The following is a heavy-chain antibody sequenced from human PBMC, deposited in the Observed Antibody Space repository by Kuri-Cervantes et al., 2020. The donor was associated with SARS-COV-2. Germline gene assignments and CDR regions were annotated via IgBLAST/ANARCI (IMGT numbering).Heavy chain of an antibody. V-gene: IGHV1-46*01. CDR1: GYTFTGYY. CDR2: INPSGDST. Sequence: ASVKVSCKASGYTFTGYYMHWVRQAPGQGLEWMGIINPSGDSTTYAQKVQGRVTMTRDSSTSTLYMELSSLTSDDTAVYYCAREIYSTSSQAFDIWGQGTMVTVSS. D-gene: IGHD6-6*01. J-gene: IGHJ3*02. CDR3: AREIYSTSSQAFDI.